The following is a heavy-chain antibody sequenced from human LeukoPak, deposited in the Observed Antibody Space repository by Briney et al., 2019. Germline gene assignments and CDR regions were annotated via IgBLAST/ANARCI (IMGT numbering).Heavy chain of an antibody. CDR3: AREGRLGGYDSDSFDI. D-gene: IGHD5-12*01. Sequence: PSQTPSLTCTVSGGSVSSGDYYWSWIRQPPGKGLEWIRSVYHSGETYYNPSLNSRVTISVDRSKNQFSLKLSSVTAADTAVYYCAREGRLGGYDSDSFDIWGQGTLVTVSS. J-gene: IGHJ3*02. V-gene: IGHV4-30-2*01. CDR1: GGSVSSGDYY. CDR2: VYHSGET.